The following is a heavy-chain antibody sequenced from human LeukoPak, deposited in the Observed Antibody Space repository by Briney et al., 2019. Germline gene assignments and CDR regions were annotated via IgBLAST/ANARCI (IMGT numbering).Heavy chain of an antibody. Sequence: PEGSLRLSCAASGFTFSTYAMNWVRQAPGKGLEWVSAISGSGSTTHYADSVKGRFTISRDNTKNTLYLQMNSLRAEDTAVYYCARDRDGWGQGTLVTVSS. J-gene: IGHJ4*02. D-gene: IGHD2-21*01. CDR3: ARDRDG. CDR2: ISGSGSTT. V-gene: IGHV3-23*01. CDR1: GFTFSTYA.